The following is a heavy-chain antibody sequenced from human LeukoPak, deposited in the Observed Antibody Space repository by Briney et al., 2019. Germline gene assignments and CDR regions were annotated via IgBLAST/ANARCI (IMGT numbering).Heavy chain of an antibody. CDR3: AKVPNHWDIVVNGGFDY. J-gene: IGHJ4*02. CDR1: GFTFSSYA. Sequence: GGSLRLSCAASGFTFSSYAMSWVRQAPGKGLEWVSAISGSGGSTYYADSVKGRFTISRDNSKNTLYLQMNSLRAEDTAVYYCAKVPNHWDIVVNGGFDYWGPGTLVTVSS. V-gene: IGHV3-23*01. CDR2: ISGSGGST. D-gene: IGHD2-2*01.